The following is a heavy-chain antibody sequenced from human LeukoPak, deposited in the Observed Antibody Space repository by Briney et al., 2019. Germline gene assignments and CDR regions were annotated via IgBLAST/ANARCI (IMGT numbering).Heavy chain of an antibody. Sequence: GGSLRLSCAASGFTVSSDYMSWVRQAPGKGLEWVSVIYTDGRTFFADFVKGRFTTSRDTSKNMLYLQMNSLRVEDTAVYYCARGTPTVSAGHYWGQGTLVTVSS. CDR2: IYTDGRT. CDR3: ARGTPTVSAGHY. V-gene: IGHV3-53*01. J-gene: IGHJ4*02. D-gene: IGHD2-15*01. CDR1: GFTVSSDY.